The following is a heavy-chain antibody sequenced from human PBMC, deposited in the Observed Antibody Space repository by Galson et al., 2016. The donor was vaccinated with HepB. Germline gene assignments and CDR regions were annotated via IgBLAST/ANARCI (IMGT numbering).Heavy chain of an antibody. D-gene: IGHD1-26*01. J-gene: IGHJ6*04. CDR1: GFTFSNYG. CDR3: VQGSTAPAV. V-gene: IGHV3-23*01. Sequence: SLRLSCAASGFTFSNYGMTWVRQAPGKGLEVVSSISRSGDSPDYAASLNVRFPLSRDHSPNPLSLQMNSMTAAATALYYCVQGSTAPAVWGKGTTVTVSS. CDR2: ISRSGDSP.